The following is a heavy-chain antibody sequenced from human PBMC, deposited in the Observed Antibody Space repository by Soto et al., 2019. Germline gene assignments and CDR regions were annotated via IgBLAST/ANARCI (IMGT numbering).Heavy chain of an antibody. V-gene: IGHV5-51*01. CDR2: IYPGDSDT. D-gene: IGHD3-3*01. CDR1: GYSFTSYW. CDR3: ARSSYYDFWSGRVLLDP. Sequence: GESLKISCKGSGYSFTSYWIGWVRQMPGKGLEWMGIIYPGDSDTRYSPSFQGQVTISADKSISTAYLQWSSLKASDTAMYYCARSSYYDFWSGRVLLDPWGQGTLVTVSS. J-gene: IGHJ5*02.